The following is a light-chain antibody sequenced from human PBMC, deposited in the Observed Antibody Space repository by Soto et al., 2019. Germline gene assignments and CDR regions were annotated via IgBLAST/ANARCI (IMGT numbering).Light chain of an antibody. CDR1: SVDVGGYNY. CDR3: QSYDSSLSGLYV. V-gene: IGLV2-8*01. CDR2: EVN. J-gene: IGLJ1*01. Sequence: QCVLTPPPFASGPPARSVAISGPGTSVDVGGYNYVSWYQQHPGKAPKLMIYEVNKRPSGVPDRFSGSKSGNTASLTVSGLQAEDEADYYCQSYDSSLSGLYVLGTGTKVTVL.